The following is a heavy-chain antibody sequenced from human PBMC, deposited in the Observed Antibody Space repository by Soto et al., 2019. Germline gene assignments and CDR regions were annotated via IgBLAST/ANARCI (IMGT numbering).Heavy chain of an antibody. Sequence: QVQLVQSGAEVKKPGASVKVSCKASGYTFTSYGISWVRQAPGQGLEWMGWISAYNGNTNYAQKLQGRVTMTTDTATSTADMVLRGVRSDDTAVYYCARALIGYCSRTSCAAGDYYYYIDVWGEGTKVTVSS. CDR1: GYTFTSYG. J-gene: IGHJ6*03. D-gene: IGHD2-2*01. CDR3: ARALIGYCSRTSCAAGDYYYYIDV. CDR2: ISAYNGNT. V-gene: IGHV1-18*01.